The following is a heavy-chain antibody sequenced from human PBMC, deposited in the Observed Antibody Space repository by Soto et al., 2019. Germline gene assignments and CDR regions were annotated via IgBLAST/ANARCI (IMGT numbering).Heavy chain of an antibody. V-gene: IGHV4-31*11. CDR1: GGSISSGAYY. D-gene: IGHD3-9*01. J-gene: IGHJ5*02. Sequence: PSETLSLTCAVSGGSISSGAYYWVWIRQHPGKGLECIVYSYYSGSTYYNPSLKSRITISVDTSKNQYSLKPRSVTAANMAVYYCARGGNRDLLTGYFRSDPWGQGTLVTVSS. CDR3: ARGGNRDLLTGYFRSDP. CDR2: SYYSGST.